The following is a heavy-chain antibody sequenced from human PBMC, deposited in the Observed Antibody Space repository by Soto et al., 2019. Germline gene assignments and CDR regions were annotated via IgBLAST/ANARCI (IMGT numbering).Heavy chain of an antibody. V-gene: IGHV4-39*01. CDR1: GGSISSSSYY. Sequence: LSLTCTVSGGSISSSSYYWGWIRQPPGKGLEWIGSIYYSGSTYYNPSLKSRVTISVDTSKNQFSLKLSSVTAADTAVYYCACIAARPRDYYGMDVWGQGTTVTVSS. D-gene: IGHD6-6*01. CDR3: ACIAARPRDYYGMDV. CDR2: IYYSGST. J-gene: IGHJ6*02.